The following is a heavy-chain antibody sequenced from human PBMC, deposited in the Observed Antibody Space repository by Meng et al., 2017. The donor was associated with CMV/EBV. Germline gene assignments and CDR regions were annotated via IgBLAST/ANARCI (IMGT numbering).Heavy chain of an antibody. J-gene: IGHJ6*02. CDR3: AKSEPHLVLMPTENYYYYGMDV. D-gene: IGHD2-8*01. V-gene: IGHV3-30*02. Sequence: GESLRLSCAASGFTFSIYGMHWVRQAPGKGLEWVAFIRYDGSNKYYADSVKGRFTISRDNSKNTLYLQMNSLRAEETAVYYCAKSEPHLVLMPTENYYYYGMDVWGQGTTVTVSS. CDR2: IRYDGSNK. CDR1: GFTFSIYG.